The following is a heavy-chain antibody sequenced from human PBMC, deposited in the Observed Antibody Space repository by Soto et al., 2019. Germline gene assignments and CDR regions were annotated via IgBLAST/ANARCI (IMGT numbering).Heavy chain of an antibody. V-gene: IGHV3-23*01. CDR3: AIAPNY. D-gene: IGHD2-8*01. Sequence: PGGSLRLSCAASGFTFSSSVVSWVRQAPGKGLEWVSAISGSGASTYYADSVKGRFTISRDNSKNTLYLQMNSLRAEDMALYYCAIAPNYWGQGTLVTVSS. CDR1: GFTFSSSV. J-gene: IGHJ4*02. CDR2: ISGSGAST.